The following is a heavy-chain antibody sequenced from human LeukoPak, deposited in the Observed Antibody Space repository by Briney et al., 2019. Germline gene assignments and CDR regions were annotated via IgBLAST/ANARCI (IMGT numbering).Heavy chain of an antibody. CDR3: ARDPGYSSPRGDY. J-gene: IGHJ4*02. CDR2: INPNSGGT. D-gene: IGHD5-18*01. V-gene: IGHV1-2*02. Sequence: GASVKVSCKASGYTFTDYFMHWVRQAPGHGLEWMGWINPNSGGTHYAQKFQGRVTMTRDTSISTAYMELSRLRSDDTAVYYCARDPGYSSPRGDYWGQGTLVTVSS. CDR1: GYTFTDYF.